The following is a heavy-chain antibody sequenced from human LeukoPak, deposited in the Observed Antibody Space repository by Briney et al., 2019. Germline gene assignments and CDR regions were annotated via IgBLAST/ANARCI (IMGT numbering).Heavy chain of an antibody. CDR2: IIPIFGTA. Sequence: ASVKVSCKAAGYSFTTFHISWVRQAPGQGLEWMGGIIPIFGTANYAQKFQGRVTITADESTSTAYMELSSLRSEDTAVYYCARDSGYSYGHFDYWGQGTLVTVSS. CDR1: GYSFTTFH. J-gene: IGHJ4*02. V-gene: IGHV1-69*13. CDR3: ARDSGYSYGHFDY. D-gene: IGHD5-18*01.